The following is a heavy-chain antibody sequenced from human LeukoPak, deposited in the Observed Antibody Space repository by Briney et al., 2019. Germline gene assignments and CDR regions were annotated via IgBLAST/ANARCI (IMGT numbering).Heavy chain of an antibody. V-gene: IGHV3-21*04. CDR1: GFTFSSYS. Sequence: PGGSLRLSCAASGFTFSSYSMNWVRQAPGKGLEWVSSISSSSYIYYADSVKGRFTISRDKSTDTLYLQMNSLRVEDTAVYYCAKSLDSGRNTMDVWGQGTTVTVSS. CDR2: ISSSSYI. CDR3: AKSLDSGRNTMDV. J-gene: IGHJ6*02. D-gene: IGHD3-10*01.